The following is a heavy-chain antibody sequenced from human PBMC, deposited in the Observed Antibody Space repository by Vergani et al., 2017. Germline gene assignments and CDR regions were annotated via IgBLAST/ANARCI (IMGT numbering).Heavy chain of an antibody. Sequence: EVQLLESGGGLVQPGGSLRLSCAASGFTFSSYAMSWVRQATGKGLEWVSAISGSGGSTYYADSVKGRFTISRDNSKNTLYLQMNSLRAEDTAVYYCAKNSLGYCTNGVCYNWFDPWGQGTLVTVSS. CDR2: ISGSGGST. CDR1: GFTFSSYA. J-gene: IGHJ5*02. D-gene: IGHD2-8*01. V-gene: IGHV3-23*01. CDR3: AKNSLGYCTNGVCYNWFDP.